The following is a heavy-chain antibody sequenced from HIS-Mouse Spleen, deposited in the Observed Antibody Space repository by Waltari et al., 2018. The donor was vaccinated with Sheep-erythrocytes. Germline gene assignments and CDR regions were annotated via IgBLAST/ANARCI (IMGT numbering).Heavy chain of an antibody. D-gene: IGHD3-3*01. CDR1: GGSISSSSYY. CDR3: ARVTRFLEWLFLDY. Sequence: QLQLQESGPGLVKPSETLSLTCTVSGGSISSSSYYWGWIRQPPGKGLEWIGSIYYSGSTYDNPSLKSRVTISVDTSKNQFSLKLSSVTAADTAVYYCARVTRFLEWLFLDYWGQGTLVTVSS. V-gene: IGHV4-39*07. J-gene: IGHJ4*02. CDR2: IYYSGST.